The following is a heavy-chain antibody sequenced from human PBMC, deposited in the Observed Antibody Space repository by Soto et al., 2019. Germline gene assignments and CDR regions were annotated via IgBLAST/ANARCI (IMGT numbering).Heavy chain of an antibody. CDR2: IYYSGST. V-gene: IGHV4-39*01. J-gene: IGHJ5*02. CDR1: GGSISSSSYY. Sequence: SETLCLTCTVSGGSISSSSYYWGWIRQPPGKGLELIGSIYYSGSTYYNPSLKSRVTISVDTSKNQFSLKLSSVTAADTAVYYCARGYGSDYIWGSYRYTVWSDPWGQGTLVTVSS. CDR3: ARGYGSDYIWGSYRYTVWSDP. D-gene: IGHD3-16*02.